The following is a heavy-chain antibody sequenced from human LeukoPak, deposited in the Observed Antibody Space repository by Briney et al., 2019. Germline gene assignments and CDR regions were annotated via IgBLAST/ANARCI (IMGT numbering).Heavy chain of an antibody. J-gene: IGHJ5*02. CDR1: GFTFSSDA. V-gene: IGHV3-23*01. CDR3: AKDELHYYDSSGYS. CDR2: ISGSGGST. D-gene: IGHD3-22*01. Sequence: GGSLRLSCAASGFTFSSDAMSWVRQAPGKGLEWVSAISGSGGSTYYADSVKGRFTISRDNSKNTLYLQMNSLRAEDTAVYYCAKDELHYYDSSGYSWGQGTLVTVSS.